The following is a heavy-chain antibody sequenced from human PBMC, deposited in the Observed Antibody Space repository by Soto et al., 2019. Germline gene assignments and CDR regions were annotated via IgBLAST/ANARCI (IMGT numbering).Heavy chain of an antibody. CDR1: GFTFSTYT. Sequence: QVELVESGGGVVQPGRSLRLSCAASGFTFSTYTMYWVRQAPGKGLEWVAGLSNNGINTDYAESVKGRFTISRDNSMHTLHLQINSLRAEDTAVYFCAREWSLSVAAPGYWGQGTLVTVSS. CDR2: LSNNGINT. D-gene: IGHD6-19*01. V-gene: IGHV3-30-3*01. J-gene: IGHJ4*02. CDR3: AREWSLSVAAPGY.